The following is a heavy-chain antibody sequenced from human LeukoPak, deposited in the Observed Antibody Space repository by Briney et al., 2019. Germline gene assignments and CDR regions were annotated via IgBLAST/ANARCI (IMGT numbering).Heavy chain of an antibody. V-gene: IGHV3-53*01. CDR2: IYSGGST. Sequence: AGGSLRLSCAASGVSVSSNYMNWVRQAPGKGLEWVSVIYSGGSTYYADSVKGRFTISRDNSKNTLYLQMSSLRAEDTAMYYCARFVGGTTYYFDDWGQGVLVTVSS. CDR1: GVSVSSNY. D-gene: IGHD1-7*01. J-gene: IGHJ4*02. CDR3: ARFVGGTTYYFDD.